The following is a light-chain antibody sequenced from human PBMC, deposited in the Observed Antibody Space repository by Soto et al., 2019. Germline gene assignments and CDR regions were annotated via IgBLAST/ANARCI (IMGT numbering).Light chain of an antibody. V-gene: IGKV1-33*01. CDR2: DAS. J-gene: IGKJ4*01. CDR1: QGISNY. CDR3: QHYDNLPLT. Sequence: DIQMTQSPSSLSASVGDRVTITCQASQGISNYLNWYQQKPGKAPKLLIYDASNLETGVPSRFSGSGSGTDFTFTISSLQPEDIATYYCQHYDNLPLTFGGGTKVDIK.